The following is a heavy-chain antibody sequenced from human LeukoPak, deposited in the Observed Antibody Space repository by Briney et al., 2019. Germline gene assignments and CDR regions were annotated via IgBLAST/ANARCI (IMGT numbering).Heavy chain of an antibody. CDR1: GFTFSTYA. V-gene: IGHV3-64D*06. CDR2: ISTNGGST. CDR3: AKDGTRYSSGWYEELYYFDY. J-gene: IGHJ4*02. Sequence: GGSLRLSCSASGFTFSTYAMHWVRQAPGKGLECVSAISTNGGSTYYADSVKGRFTISRDNSKNTLFLQMSSLRAEDTAVYYCAKDGTRYSSGWYEELYYFDYWGQGTLVTVSS. D-gene: IGHD6-19*01.